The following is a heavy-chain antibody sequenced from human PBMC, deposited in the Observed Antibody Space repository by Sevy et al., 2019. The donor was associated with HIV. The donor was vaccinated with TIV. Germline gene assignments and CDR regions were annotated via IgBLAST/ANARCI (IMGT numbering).Heavy chain of an antibody. CDR2: INQDASVT. CDR3: VRAIATPDSF. V-gene: IGHV3-7*01. CDR1: GFSFNRYW. Sequence: GGSLRLSCVASGFSFNRYWKLWVRQAPGKGLEWVANINQDASVTYYADSVKGRFTISRDNARNLVSLQMNILRVEDTALYYCVRAIATPDSFWGQGTLVTVSS. J-gene: IGHJ4*02. D-gene: IGHD6-13*01.